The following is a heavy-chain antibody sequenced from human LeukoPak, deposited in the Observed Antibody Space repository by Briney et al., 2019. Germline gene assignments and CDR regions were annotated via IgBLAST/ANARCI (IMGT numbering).Heavy chain of an antibody. D-gene: IGHD2-2*02. Sequence: PSETLSLTCAVYGGSFSGYYWSWIRQPPGKGLEWIGEINHSGSTNYNPSLKSRVTISVDTSKNQFSLKLSSVTAADTAVYYCARVGRYCSSTSCYTTEYFQHWGQGTLVTVSS. CDR1: GGSFSGYY. CDR3: ARVGRYCSSTSCYTTEYFQH. J-gene: IGHJ1*01. CDR2: INHSGST. V-gene: IGHV4-34*01.